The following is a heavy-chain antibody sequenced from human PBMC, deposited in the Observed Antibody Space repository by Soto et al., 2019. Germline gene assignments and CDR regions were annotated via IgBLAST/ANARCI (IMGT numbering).Heavy chain of an antibody. CDR1: GFTFSSYA. V-gene: IGHV3-23*01. J-gene: IGHJ4*02. Sequence: VGSLRLSCAASGFTFSSYAMSWVRQAPGKGLEWVSAISGSGGSTYYADSVKGRFTISRDNSKNTLYLQMNSLRAEDTAVYYCAKDSTRGVTSTFDYWGQGTLVTVSS. CDR3: AKDSTRGVTSTFDY. CDR2: ISGSGGST. D-gene: IGHD2-21*02.